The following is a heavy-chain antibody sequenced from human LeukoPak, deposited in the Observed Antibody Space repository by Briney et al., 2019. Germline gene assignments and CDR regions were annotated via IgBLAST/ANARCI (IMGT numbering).Heavy chain of an antibody. CDR3: ARVIAAPPFDY. CDR2: INTDGGST. D-gene: IGHD6-6*01. J-gene: IGHJ4*02. V-gene: IGHV3-74*01. CDR1: GFTFSSYW. Sequence: GGSLRLSCAASGFTFSSYWMRWVRQAPGKGLVWVSRINTDGGSTSCADSVKGRFTISRDNAKNTLYLQMNSLRAEDTAVYYCARVIAAPPFDYWGQGTLVTVSS.